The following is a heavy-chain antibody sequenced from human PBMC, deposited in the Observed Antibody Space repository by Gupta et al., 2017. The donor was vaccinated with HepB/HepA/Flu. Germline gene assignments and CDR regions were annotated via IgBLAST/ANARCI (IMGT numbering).Heavy chain of an antibody. CDR1: GFTFSTYG. V-gene: IGHV3-33*01. D-gene: IGHD1-26*01. CDR2: IWYDGSIK. CDR3: ARGSGSYQGNGFDY. J-gene: IGHJ4*02. Sequence: QVQLVASGGGVVQPGRSLILSCTASGFTFSTYGMHWVRQAPGKGLEWVAVIWYDGSIKYYADSVKGRFTISRDNFKNTLYLQINSLRAEDTAVYYCARGSGSYQGNGFDYWGQGTLVTVSS.